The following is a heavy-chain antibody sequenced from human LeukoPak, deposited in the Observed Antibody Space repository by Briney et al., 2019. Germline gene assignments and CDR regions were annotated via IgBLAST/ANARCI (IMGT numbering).Heavy chain of an antibody. Sequence: PGGSLRLSCAASGLTFSNYSMNWVRQAPGKGLEWVSAISGSGGSTYYADSVKGRFTISRDNSKNTLYLQMNSLRAEDTAVYYCAKAARTGDLPFDPWGQGTLVTVSS. CDR1: GLTFSNYS. V-gene: IGHV3-23*01. CDR3: AKAARTGDLPFDP. D-gene: IGHD7-27*01. CDR2: ISGSGGST. J-gene: IGHJ5*02.